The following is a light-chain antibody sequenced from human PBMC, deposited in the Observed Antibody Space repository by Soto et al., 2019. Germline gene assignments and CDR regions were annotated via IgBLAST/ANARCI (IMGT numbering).Light chain of an antibody. CDR2: AAS. Sequence: DIQMTQSPSSLSASVGDSVTISCRASQSISRYLNWYQQKPGKAPKLLIYAASSLQSGVPSRFSGSGSGTDFTLTISSLQPEDFATYYCQQSYSTPAWPFGQGTKVDI. V-gene: IGKV1-39*01. CDR3: QQSYSTPAWP. J-gene: IGKJ1*01. CDR1: QSISRY.